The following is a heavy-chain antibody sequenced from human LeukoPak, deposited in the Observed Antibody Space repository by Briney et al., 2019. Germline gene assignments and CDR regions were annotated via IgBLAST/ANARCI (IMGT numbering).Heavy chain of an antibody. CDR2: ISSSSTT. V-gene: IGHV3-69-1*01. CDR3: ASFTVVGSYYYYMGV. D-gene: IGHD3-10*01. J-gene: IGHJ6*03. CDR1: GFTFSDYS. Sequence: NPGGSLRLSCAASGFTFSDYSMNWVRQAPGKGLEWVSYISSSSTTYYADSVRGRFTISRDNAKNSLYLQMSSLRAEDTAVYYCASFTVVGSYYYYMGVWGNGTTVTVSS.